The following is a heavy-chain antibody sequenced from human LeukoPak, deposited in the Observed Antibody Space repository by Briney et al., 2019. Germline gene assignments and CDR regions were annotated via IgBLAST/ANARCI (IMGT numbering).Heavy chain of an antibody. J-gene: IGHJ5*02. D-gene: IGHD3-22*01. V-gene: IGHV1-18*01. CDR1: GYTFTSYG. Sequence: ASVKVSCEASGYTFTSYGISWVRQAPGQGLEWMGWISAYNGNTNYAQKLQGRVTMTTDTSTSTAYMELRSLRSDDTAVYYCAREHSSGYLLDPWGQGTLVTVSS. CDR3: AREHSSGYLLDP. CDR2: ISAYNGNT.